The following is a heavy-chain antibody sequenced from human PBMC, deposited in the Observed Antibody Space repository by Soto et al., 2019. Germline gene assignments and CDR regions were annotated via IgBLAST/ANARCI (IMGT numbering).Heavy chain of an antibody. Sequence: GGSLRLSCVASGLAFSTSPMHWVRQSPGKGLESVAAISSDGGQKYYADSVKGRFSISRDNSKNTLFLQMDSLTPEDTALYYCARRPLATALDYWGQGTLVTVSS. V-gene: IGHV3-30-3*01. CDR3: ARRPLATALDY. CDR1: GLAFSTSP. J-gene: IGHJ4*02. CDR2: ISSDGGQK. D-gene: IGHD2-21*02.